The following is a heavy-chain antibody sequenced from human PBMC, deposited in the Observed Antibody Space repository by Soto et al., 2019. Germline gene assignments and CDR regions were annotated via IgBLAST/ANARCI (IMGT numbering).Heavy chain of an antibody. V-gene: IGHV3-21*01. D-gene: IGHD4-17*01. Sequence: EVQLLESGGGLVQPGGSLRLSCAASGFAFSTYSMNWVRQAPGKGLEWVSSISSTGTYIYYADSVKGRFIISRDNAKNSLFLQMTSLRADDTAVYYCARDPDYGDYLDLKWFDPWGQGTLVTVSS. CDR2: ISSTGTYI. CDR1: GFAFSTYS. CDR3: ARDPDYGDYLDLKWFDP. J-gene: IGHJ5*02.